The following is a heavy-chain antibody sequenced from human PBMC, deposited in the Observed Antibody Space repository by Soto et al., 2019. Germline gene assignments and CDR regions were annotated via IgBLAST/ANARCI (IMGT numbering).Heavy chain of an antibody. CDR3: AIDTRIIVKEGAAFSV. V-gene: IGHV3-23*01. J-gene: IGHJ3*01. Sequence: AGGSLKISCASSGFTLGMSAVIWVRQAPGKGLEWVSYISDSGDRTYYADSVKGRFTISRDRSKNTVSLQMDSLRAEDTAVYYCAIDTRIIVKEGAAFSVWGKGKKV. D-gene: IGHD1-26*01. CDR2: ISDSGDRT. CDR1: GFTLGMSA.